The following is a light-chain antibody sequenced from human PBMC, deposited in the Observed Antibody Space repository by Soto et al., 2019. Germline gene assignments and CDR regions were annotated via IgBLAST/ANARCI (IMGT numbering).Light chain of an antibody. V-gene: IGLV2-18*01. Sequence: SVLTQPRSGCGSPGQSVTISCTGTSTDFVSYNRVSWYQQPPGTAPKLRIYEASNRPSGVPDRFSGSKSGNTASLTISGLQAADEADYYCSLYTSENTYVFGTGTKVTVL. CDR3: SLYTSENTYV. J-gene: IGLJ1*01. CDR1: STDFVSYNR. CDR2: EAS.